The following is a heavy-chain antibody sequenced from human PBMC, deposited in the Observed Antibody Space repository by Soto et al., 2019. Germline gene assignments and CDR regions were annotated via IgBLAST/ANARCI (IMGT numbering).Heavy chain of an antibody. J-gene: IGHJ6*02. CDR1: GGSISSYY. CDR2: IYYSGST. V-gene: IGHV4-59*12. CDR3: ARVCGGDCHYGMDV. Sequence: SETLSLTCTVSGGSISSYYWSWIRQPPGKGLEWIGYIYYSGSTTYNPSLKSRVTISVDTSKNQFSLKLSSVTAADTAVYYCARVCGGDCHYGMDVWGQGTTVTVSS. D-gene: IGHD2-21*02.